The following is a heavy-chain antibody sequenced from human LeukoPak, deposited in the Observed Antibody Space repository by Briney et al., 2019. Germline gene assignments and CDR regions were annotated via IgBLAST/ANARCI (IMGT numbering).Heavy chain of an antibody. CDR2: IYYSGST. CDR1: GGSISSSNYF. CDR3: ARLSRSWILDY. D-gene: IGHD6-13*01. V-gene: IGHV4-39*01. J-gene: IGHJ4*02. Sequence: PSETLSLTCTVSGGSISSSNYFWGWIRQPPGKGLEWIGSIYYSGSTYYNPSLKSRVTISVDTSKNQFSLNLNSVTAADTAVYYCARLSRSWILDYWGQGTLVTVSS.